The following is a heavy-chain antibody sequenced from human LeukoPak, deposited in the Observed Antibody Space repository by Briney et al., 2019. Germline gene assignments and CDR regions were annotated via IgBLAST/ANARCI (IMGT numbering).Heavy chain of an antibody. CDR3: AREGGSSSWYDY. V-gene: IGHV1-46*04. Sequence: ASVKVSCKASGYTFTSYYMHWVRQAPGQGLEWMGTINPSGGYTSYAQKLQGRVTMTRDTSTSTVYMEMSSLRSEDTALYYCAREGGSSSWYDYWGQGTLATVSS. CDR2: INPSGGYT. J-gene: IGHJ4*02. CDR1: GYTFTSYY. D-gene: IGHD6-13*01.